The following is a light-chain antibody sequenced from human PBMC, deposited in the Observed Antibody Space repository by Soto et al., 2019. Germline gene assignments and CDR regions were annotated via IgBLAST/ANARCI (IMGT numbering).Light chain of an antibody. Sequence: QPVLTQPPSASGSPGQSVTISCTGTSSDVGAYKYVSWYQQHPGKAPKLMIYEVNKRPSGVPDRFSGSKSDNTASLTVSGLQAEDEADYYCSSYAGSNNLYVFGTGTKLTVL. CDR3: SSYAGSNNLYV. CDR2: EVN. V-gene: IGLV2-8*01. CDR1: SSDVGAYKY. J-gene: IGLJ1*01.